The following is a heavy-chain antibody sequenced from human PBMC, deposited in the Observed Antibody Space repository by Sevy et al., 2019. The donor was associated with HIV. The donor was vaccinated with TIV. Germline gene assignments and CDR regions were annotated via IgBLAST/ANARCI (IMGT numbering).Heavy chain of an antibody. CDR1: GGSFSGYY. D-gene: IGHD6-6*01. J-gene: IGHJ3*02. Sequence: SETLSLTCAVYGGSFSGYYWSWIRQPPGKGLEWIGEINHSGSTNYNPSLKSRVTISVDTSKNQFSLKLSSVTAADTAVYYCASESIAARNDAFDIWGQRTMVTVSS. V-gene: IGHV4-34*01. CDR2: INHSGST. CDR3: ASESIAARNDAFDI.